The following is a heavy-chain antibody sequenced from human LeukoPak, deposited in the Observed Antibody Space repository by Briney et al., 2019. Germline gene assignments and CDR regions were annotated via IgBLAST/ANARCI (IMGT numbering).Heavy chain of an antibody. CDR1: GFTFSSYA. CDR3: AKEGGSGWSFFDY. D-gene: IGHD6-19*01. CDR2: ISVSAGTT. J-gene: IGHJ4*02. V-gene: IGHV3-23*01. Sequence: GGSLRLSCAASGFTFSSYAMSWVRQAPGKGLEWVSGISVSAGTTYYADSVKGRFTISRDNSRNTLFLQLNSLRADDTVVYYCAKEGGSGWSFFDYWGQGTLVTVSS.